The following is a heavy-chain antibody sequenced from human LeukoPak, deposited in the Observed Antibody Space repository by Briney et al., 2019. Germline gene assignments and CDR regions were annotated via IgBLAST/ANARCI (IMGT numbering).Heavy chain of an antibody. D-gene: IGHD2-2*01. CDR2: ISSSGSTI. J-gene: IGHJ4*02. CDR1: GFTFSSYE. Sequence: SGGSLRLSCAASGFTFSSYEMNCVRQPPGKGLEWVSYISSSGSTIYYADSVKGRFTISRDNAKNSLYLQMNSLRAEDTAVYYCARDSSWDIVVLPAAKVPLDYWGQGTLVTVSS. CDR3: ARDSSWDIVVLPAAKVPLDY. V-gene: IGHV3-48*03.